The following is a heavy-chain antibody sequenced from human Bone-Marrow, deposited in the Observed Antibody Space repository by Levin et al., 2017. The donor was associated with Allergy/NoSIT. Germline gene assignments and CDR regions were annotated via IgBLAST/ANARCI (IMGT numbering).Heavy chain of an antibody. D-gene: IGHD3-10*01. CDR3: ARDRVLGSGSLDY. CDR1: GFTFSSHW. J-gene: IGHJ4*02. Sequence: SCAASGFTFSSHWMHWVRQVPGKGLVWVARIRIDGSDTNYADSVKGRFTISRDNAKNTLYLQMNSLRPEDSAVYYCARDRVLGSGSLDYWGQGTLVTVSS. V-gene: IGHV3-74*01. CDR2: IRIDGSDT.